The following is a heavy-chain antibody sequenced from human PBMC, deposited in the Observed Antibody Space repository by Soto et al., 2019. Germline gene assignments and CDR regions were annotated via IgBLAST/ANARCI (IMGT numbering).Heavy chain of an antibody. D-gene: IGHD3-3*01. J-gene: IGHJ3*02. CDR2: ISSSSSTI. CDR1: GFTFSSYS. CDR3: ARDRGVVSRNDAFDI. V-gene: IGHV3-48*02. Sequence: EVQLVESGGGLVQPGGSLRLSCAASGFTFSSYSMNWVRQAPGKGLEWASYISSSSSTIYYADSVKGRFTISRDNAKNSLYLQMNSLRDEDTAVYDCARDRGVVSRNDAFDIWGQGTMVTVSS.